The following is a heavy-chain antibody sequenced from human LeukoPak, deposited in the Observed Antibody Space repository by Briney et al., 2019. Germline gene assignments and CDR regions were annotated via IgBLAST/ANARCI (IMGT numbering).Heavy chain of an antibody. CDR2: ISGSGGST. CDR3: PKEGDKADYGDYEGPFLDYYYYNRDV. J-gene: IGHJ6*03. CDR1: GFTFSSYA. Sequence: GGSLRLSCAASGFTFSSYAMSWVRQAPGKGLEWVSAISGSGGSTYYADSVKGRFTISRDNSKNTLYLQMNSLRAEDTAVYYCPKEGDKADYGDYEGPFLDYYYYNRDVGGKGPRVTVS. D-gene: IGHD4-17*01. V-gene: IGHV3-23*01.